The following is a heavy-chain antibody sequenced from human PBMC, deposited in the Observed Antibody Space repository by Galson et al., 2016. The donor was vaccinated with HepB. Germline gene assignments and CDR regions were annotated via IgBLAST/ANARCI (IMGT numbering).Heavy chain of an antibody. V-gene: IGHV3-53*01. Sequence: SLRLSCAASGFTVSNSYMSWVRQAPGKGLEWVSVIHSGGNPYYADSVQGRFTISRDSSTNVLHLQMSSLRAEDTAVYFCAREGSSGWRPRKHSYYYGMDIWGQGTTVTVSS. CDR1: GFTVSNSY. J-gene: IGHJ6*02. CDR3: AREGSSGWRPRKHSYYYGMDI. D-gene: IGHD6-19*01. CDR2: IHSGGNP.